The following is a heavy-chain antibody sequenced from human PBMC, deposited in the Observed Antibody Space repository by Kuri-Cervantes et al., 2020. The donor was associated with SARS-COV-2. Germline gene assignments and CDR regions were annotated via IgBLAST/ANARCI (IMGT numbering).Heavy chain of an antibody. Sequence: ASVKVSCKASGYTFTGYYMHWVRQAPGQGLEWMGWINPNSGGTNYAQKFQGWVTMTRDTSISTAYMELSRLRSDDTAVYYCARDPDTAARAYYYYGMDVWGQGTTVTVSS. D-gene: IGHD6-6*01. J-gene: IGHJ6*02. CDR2: INPNSGGT. V-gene: IGHV1-2*04. CDR3: ARDPDTAARAYYYYGMDV. CDR1: GYTFTGYY.